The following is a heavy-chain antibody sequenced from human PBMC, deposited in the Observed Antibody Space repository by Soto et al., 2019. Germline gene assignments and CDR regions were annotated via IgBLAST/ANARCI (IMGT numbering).Heavy chain of an antibody. CDR2: IKQDGSEI. Sequence: PGGCLRLSCAASGFTFSSYWMSWVRQGPGKGPEWVANIKQDGSEIYYVDSVKGRFTISRDNAKSSLYLQMTSLRAEDTAVYHCAKSLSAIPGDSWGQGTLVTVSS. CDR1: GFTFSSYW. V-gene: IGHV3-7*05. D-gene: IGHD2-2*01. J-gene: IGHJ4*02. CDR3: AKSLSAIPGDS.